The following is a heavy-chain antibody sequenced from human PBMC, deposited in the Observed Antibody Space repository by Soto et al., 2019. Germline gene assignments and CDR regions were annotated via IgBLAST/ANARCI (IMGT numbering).Heavy chain of an antibody. D-gene: IGHD3-22*01. J-gene: IGHJ5*02. CDR1: GYTFTSYY. CDR3: AREAADYYDSSGYYYWFDP. Sequence: ASVKVSCKASGYTFTSYYMHWVRQAPGQGLEWMGMINPSGGSASYAQKFQGRVTMTADASTSTAYMELSSLRSEDTAVYYCAREAADYYDSSGYYYWFDPWGQGTLVTVSS. CDR2: INPSGGSA. V-gene: IGHV1-46*01.